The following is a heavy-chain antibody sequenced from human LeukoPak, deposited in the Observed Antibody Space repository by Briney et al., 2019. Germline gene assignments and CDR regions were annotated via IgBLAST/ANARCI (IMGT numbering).Heavy chain of an antibody. J-gene: IGHJ4*02. CDR2: IYSGGST. CDR3: ARDGMVVVPAATFDY. V-gene: IGHV3-66*01. D-gene: IGHD2-2*01. Sequence: GGSLRLSCTASGFIVSYSYMSWVRQAPGKGLERVSLIYSGGSTFYSDSVKGRFTISRDNSKNTLYLQMNSLRAEDTAVYYCARDGMVVVPAATFDYWGQGTLVTVSS. CDR1: GFIVSYSY.